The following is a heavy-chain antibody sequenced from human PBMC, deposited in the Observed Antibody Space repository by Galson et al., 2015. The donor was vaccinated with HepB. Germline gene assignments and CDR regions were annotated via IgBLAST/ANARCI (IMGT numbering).Heavy chain of an antibody. J-gene: IGHJ3*02. D-gene: IGHD1-26*01. CDR2: IDWGDGK. CDR1: VFSLSTSGMR. Sequence: PALVKPTQTLTLTCTFSVFSLSTSGMRVSWIRQPPGKALEWLARIDWGDGKYYSTSLKTRLTISKDPSKNQVVLTMTNMDPVDTATYYCARSERGAGATIPLDAFDIWGQGTMVTVSS. V-gene: IGHV2-70*04. CDR3: ARSERGAGATIPLDAFDI.